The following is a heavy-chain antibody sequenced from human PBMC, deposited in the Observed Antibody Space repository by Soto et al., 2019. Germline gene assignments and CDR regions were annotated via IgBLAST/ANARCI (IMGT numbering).Heavy chain of an antibody. V-gene: IGHV3-23*01. CDR1: GFTFSSYA. CDR3: ASPMVRGVISRDY. CDR2: ISGSGGST. Sequence: GVSLRLSCAASGFTFSSYAMSWVRQAPGKGLEWVSAISGSGGSTYYADSVKGRFTISRDNSKNTLYLQMNSLRAEDTAVYYCASPMVRGVISRDYWGQGTLVTVSS. J-gene: IGHJ4*02. D-gene: IGHD3-10*01.